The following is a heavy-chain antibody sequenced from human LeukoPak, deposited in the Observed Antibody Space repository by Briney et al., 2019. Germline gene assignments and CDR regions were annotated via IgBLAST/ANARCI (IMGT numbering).Heavy chain of an antibody. Sequence: GPTLVNPTQTLTQTFTFSGFSLNTSGGGVGWIRQPPGKALEWLALIYWGGDKCYSPSPKSRLPTTKNTSKNQVVLTTTNMDPVHTATYFWAHGTPSPPDDWGQGTLLTVSS. CDR2: IYWGGDK. J-gene: IGHJ4*02. CDR3: AHGTPSPPDD. V-gene: IGHV2-5*02. CDR1: GFSLNTSGGG.